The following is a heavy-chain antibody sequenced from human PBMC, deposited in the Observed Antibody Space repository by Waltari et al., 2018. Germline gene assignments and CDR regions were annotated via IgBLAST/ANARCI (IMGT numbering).Heavy chain of an antibody. D-gene: IGHD1-26*01. CDR2: IKSDGSAT. CDR1: EFTFRTFW. Sequence: EVQLVESGGGVVHPGGSLRLSCEASEFTFRTFWVHWVRQVPGKGLVWVSRIKSDGSATSYADSVKGRFTISRDNAKNTVYLQMNSLRVEDTAVYHCASDVHSGRYGWFDPWGQGTLVTVAS. CDR3: ASDVHSGRYGWFDP. J-gene: IGHJ5*02. V-gene: IGHV3-74*01.